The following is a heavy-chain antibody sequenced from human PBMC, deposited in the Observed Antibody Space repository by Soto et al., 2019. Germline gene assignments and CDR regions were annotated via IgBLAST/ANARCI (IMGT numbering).Heavy chain of an antibody. D-gene: IGHD4-17*01. CDR2: IWYDGSNK. CDR1: GFTFDSYG. J-gene: IGHJ4*02. Sequence: GGSLRLSCAASGFTFDSYGMHWVRQAPGKGLEWVAVIWYDGSNKYYSDSVKGRFTISRDNSKKTLYLQMNSLRAEDTAVYYCARGDDYGATGDYWGQGTLVTVSS. CDR3: ARGDDYGATGDY. V-gene: IGHV3-33*01.